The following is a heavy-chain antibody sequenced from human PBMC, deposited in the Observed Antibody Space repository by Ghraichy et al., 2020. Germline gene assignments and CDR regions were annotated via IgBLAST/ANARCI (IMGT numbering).Heavy chain of an antibody. CDR2: IYYSGST. CDR1: GGSISSYY. J-gene: IGHJ6*02. V-gene: IGHV4-59*01. D-gene: IGHD3-3*01. Sequence: SETLSLTCTVSGGSISSYYWSWIRQPPGKGLEWIRYIYYSGSTNYNPSLKSRVTISVDTSKNQFSLKLSSVTAADTAVYYCARAPYYDFWSGSYYYYGMDVWGQGTTVTVSS. CDR3: ARAPYYDFWSGSYYYYGMDV.